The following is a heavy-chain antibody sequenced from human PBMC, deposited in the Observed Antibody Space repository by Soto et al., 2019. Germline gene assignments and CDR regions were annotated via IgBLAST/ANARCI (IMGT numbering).Heavy chain of an antibody. D-gene: IGHD5-18*01. CDR2: IYYSGST. J-gene: IGHJ4*02. CDR3: ARLVDTAMVGYYFDY. CDR1: GGSISSYY. Sequence: SETLSLTCTVSGGSISSYYWSWIRQPPGKGLEWIGYIYYSGSTNYNPSLKSRVTISVDTSKNQFSLKLSSVIAADTAVYYCARLVDTAMVGYYFDYWGQGTLVTVSS. V-gene: IGHV4-59*08.